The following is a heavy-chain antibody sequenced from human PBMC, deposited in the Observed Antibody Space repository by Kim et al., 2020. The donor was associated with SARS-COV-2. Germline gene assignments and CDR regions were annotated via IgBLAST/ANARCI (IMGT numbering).Heavy chain of an antibody. CDR3: ARDLGYYDSSGYDDG. J-gene: IGHJ4*02. V-gene: IGHV3-48*03. Sequence: DSVKGQFTISRDNAKNSLYLQMNSLRAEDTAVYYCARDLGYYDSSGYDDGWGQGTLVTVSS. D-gene: IGHD3-22*01.